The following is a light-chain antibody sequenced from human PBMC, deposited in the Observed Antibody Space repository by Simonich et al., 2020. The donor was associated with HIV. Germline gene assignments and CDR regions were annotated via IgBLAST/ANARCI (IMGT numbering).Light chain of an antibody. V-gene: IGKV3-15*01. CDR3: QQYNKWPPTWT. CDR1: QSVSSN. Sequence: VMTQSPATLSVSPGERATLSCRARQSVSSNLAWYQQKPGQAPRLLIYGASTRATGIPARFSGSGSGTEFTLTISSLQSEDFGVYYCQQYNKWPPTWTFGQGTKVEIK. J-gene: IGKJ1*01. CDR2: GAS.